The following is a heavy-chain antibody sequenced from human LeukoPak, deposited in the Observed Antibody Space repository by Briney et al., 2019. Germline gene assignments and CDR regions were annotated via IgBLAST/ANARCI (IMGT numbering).Heavy chain of an antibody. Sequence: SETLSLTCTVSGVSVTSYYWSWIRQPPGKGLEWIGYIYYSGSTNYNPSLKSRVTISVDTSKNQFSLKLSSVTAADTAVYYCARGLGYGEYLVPFDIWGQGTLVTVSS. CDR1: GVSVTSYY. J-gene: IGHJ3*02. D-gene: IGHD4-17*01. CDR3: ARGLGYGEYLVPFDI. CDR2: IYYSGST. V-gene: IGHV4-59*02.